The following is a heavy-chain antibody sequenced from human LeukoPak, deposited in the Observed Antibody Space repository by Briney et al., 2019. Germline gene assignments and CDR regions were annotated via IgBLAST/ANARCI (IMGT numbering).Heavy chain of an antibody. V-gene: IGHV3-33*01. J-gene: IGHJ3*02. D-gene: IGHD1-7*01. CDR2: IWYDGCNK. CDR1: GFTFSSYG. Sequence: GRSLRLSCAASGFTFSSYGMHWVRQAPGKGLEWVAVIWYDGCNKYYADSVKGRFTISRDNSKNTLYLQMNSLRAEDTAVYYCARDGRITGTSRYAFDIWGQGTMVIVSS. CDR3: ARDGRITGTSRYAFDI.